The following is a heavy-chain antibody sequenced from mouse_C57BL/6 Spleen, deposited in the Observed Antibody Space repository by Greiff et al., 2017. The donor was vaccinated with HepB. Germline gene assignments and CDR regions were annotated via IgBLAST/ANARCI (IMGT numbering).Heavy chain of an antibody. CDR2: ISYDGSN. V-gene: IGHV3-6*01. CDR3: ARAHYGSSYGYFDV. CDR1: GYSITSGYY. D-gene: IGHD1-1*01. Sequence: EVKLQESGPGLVKPSQSLSLTCSVTGYSITSGYYWNWIRQFPGNKLEWMGYISYDGSNNYNPSLKNRISITRDTSKNQFFLKLNSVTTEDTATYYCARAHYGSSYGYFDVWGTGTTVTVSS. J-gene: IGHJ1*03.